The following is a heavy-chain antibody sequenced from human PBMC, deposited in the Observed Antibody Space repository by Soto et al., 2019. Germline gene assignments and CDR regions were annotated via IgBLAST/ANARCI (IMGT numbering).Heavy chain of an antibody. D-gene: IGHD3-16*01. Sequence: QVQLVQSGAEVKKPGASVKVSCKASGYTFTSYGIRWVRQAPGQGLEWMGWINPYNGNTNYAQKLQGRVTMTTDTSTNTAYMELRRLRSDDTAVYYCARDWFGFDYWGQGTLVTVSS. CDR1: GYTFTSYG. CDR2: INPYNGNT. CDR3: ARDWFGFDY. V-gene: IGHV1-18*01. J-gene: IGHJ4*02.